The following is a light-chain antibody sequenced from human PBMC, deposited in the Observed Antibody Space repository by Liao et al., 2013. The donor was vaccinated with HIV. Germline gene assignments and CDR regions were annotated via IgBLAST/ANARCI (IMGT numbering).Light chain of an antibody. CDR1: KLGDKF. Sequence: SYELTQPPSVSESPGQTAIITCSGEKLGDKFACWYQQKPGQSPILVISHDTKRPSGIPERFSGSNSGNTATLTISGTQAMDEADYYCQAWDSSTSYVFGTGTKFTVL. CDR3: QAWDSSTSYV. CDR2: HDT. V-gene: IGLV3-1*01. J-gene: IGLJ1*01.